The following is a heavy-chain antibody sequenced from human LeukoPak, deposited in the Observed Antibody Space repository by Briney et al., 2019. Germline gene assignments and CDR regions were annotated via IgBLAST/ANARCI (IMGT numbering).Heavy chain of an antibody. J-gene: IGHJ5*01. D-gene: IGHD5-24*01. V-gene: IGHV4-59*08. CDR1: GGSISSYY. CDR2: TSYSGRA. Sequence: PSETLSLTCTVSGGSISSYYWSWIRQPPGRGLQWIGSTSYSGRANYNPSLKDRVTVSLDTSKNQFYLKVTSVTAADTAVYYYARRRVEMAPITEGNWFDSWGQGTPVTVSS. CDR3: ARRRVEMAPITEGNWFDS.